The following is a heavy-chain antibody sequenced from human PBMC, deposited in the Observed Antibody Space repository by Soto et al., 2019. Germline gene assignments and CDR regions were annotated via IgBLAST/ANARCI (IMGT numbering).Heavy chain of an antibody. CDR2: IYYSGST. CDR1: GGSISSGGYY. V-gene: IGHV4-31*03. J-gene: IGHJ4*02. D-gene: IGHD2-15*01. Sequence: QVQLQESGPGLVKPSQTLSLTCTVSGGSISSGGYYWSWIRQRPGKGLEWIGYIYYSGSTYYNPSRKRRVTLPVDTSKNQFSLKLSSVPAADTAVYYCARAHRRLPLDYWGQGTLVTVSS. CDR3: ARAHRRLPLDY.